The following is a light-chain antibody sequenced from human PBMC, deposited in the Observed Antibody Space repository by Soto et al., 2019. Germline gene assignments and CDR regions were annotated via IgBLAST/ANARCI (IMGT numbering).Light chain of an antibody. CDR2: DAS. J-gene: IGKJ1*01. Sequence: IVWTPSPGSLSLSPGERATLSCRASQSVNCYLAWYQQKPGQAPRLLISDASSRATDVPDRFSGSGSGTDFSLTISRLEPEDFAVYYCQQYGDSPVTFGQGTKVDIK. CDR3: QQYGDSPVT. V-gene: IGKV3-20*01. CDR1: QSVNCY.